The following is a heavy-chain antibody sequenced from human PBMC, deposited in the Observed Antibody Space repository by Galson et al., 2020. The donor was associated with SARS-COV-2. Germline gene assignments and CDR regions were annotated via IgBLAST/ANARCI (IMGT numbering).Heavy chain of an antibody. CDR3: ARASGYYGMDV. Sequence: ETSETLSLPCAVYGGSFSGYYWSWIRQPPGKGLEWIGEINHSGSTNYNPSLKSRVTISVDTSKNQFSLKLSSVTAADTAVYYCARASGYYGMDVWGQGTTVTVSS. CDR2: INHSGST. J-gene: IGHJ6*02. CDR1: GGSFSGYY. V-gene: IGHV4-34*01.